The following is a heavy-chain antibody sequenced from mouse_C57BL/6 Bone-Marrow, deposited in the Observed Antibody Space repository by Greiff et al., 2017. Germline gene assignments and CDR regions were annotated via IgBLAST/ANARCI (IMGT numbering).Heavy chain of an antibody. V-gene: IGHV5-9-1*02. CDR2: ISSGGDYI. CDR1: GFTFSSYA. CDR3: TRELTGPWFAY. D-gene: IGHD4-1*01. J-gene: IGHJ3*01. Sequence: EVMLVESGEGLVKPGGSLKLSCAASGFTFSSYAMSWVRQTPEKRLEWVAYISSGGDYIYYADTVKGRFTISRDNARNTLYLQMSSLKSEDTAMYYCTRELTGPWFAYWGQGTLVTVSA.